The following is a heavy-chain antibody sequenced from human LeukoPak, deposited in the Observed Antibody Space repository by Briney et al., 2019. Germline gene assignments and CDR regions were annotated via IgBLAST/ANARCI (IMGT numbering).Heavy chain of an antibody. CDR3: ARGGIQVSGIDEFDY. CDR1: GFTFIDYD. V-gene: IGHV3-13*01. J-gene: IGHJ4*02. CDR2: IGIRGDT. Sequence: GGSLRLSCAASGFTFIDYDMHWVRQVIGKGLEWVSAIGIRGDTHYSESVKGRFTISRENAESSLYLQTNSLRAEDTAVYYCARGGIQVSGIDEFDYWGQGTLVTVSS. D-gene: IGHD6-19*01.